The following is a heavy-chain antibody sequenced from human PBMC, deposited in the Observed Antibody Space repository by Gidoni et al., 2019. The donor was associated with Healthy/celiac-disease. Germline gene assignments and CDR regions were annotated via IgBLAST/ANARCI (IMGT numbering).Heavy chain of an antibody. CDR2: IWYDGSNK. CDR3: ARDRHYYYMDV. J-gene: IGHJ6*03. CDR1: GFTFSSYG. V-gene: IGHV3-33*01. Sequence: QVQLVESGGGVVQPGRSLRLSCAASGFTFSSYGMHWVRQAPGTGLEWVAVIWYDGSNKYYADSVKGRFTISRDNSKNTLYLQMNSLRAEDTAVYYCARDRHYYYMDVWGKGTTVTVSS.